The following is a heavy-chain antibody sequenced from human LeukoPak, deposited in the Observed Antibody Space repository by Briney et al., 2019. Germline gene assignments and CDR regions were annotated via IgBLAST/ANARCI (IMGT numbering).Heavy chain of an antibody. V-gene: IGHV1-46*01. Sequence: ASVKVSCKASGYTFTSYYMHWVRQAPGQGLEWMGIIDPSGGSTGYAQKFQGRVTMTRDTSTSTVYMELSSLRSEDTAVYYCARDLVAATRTYYYYGMDVWGQGTTVTVSS. J-gene: IGHJ6*02. CDR2: IDPSGGST. CDR3: ARDLVAATRTYYYYGMDV. CDR1: GYTFTSYY. D-gene: IGHD2-15*01.